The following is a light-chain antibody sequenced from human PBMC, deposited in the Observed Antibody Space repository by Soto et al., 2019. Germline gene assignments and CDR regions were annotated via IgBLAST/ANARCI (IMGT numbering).Light chain of an antibody. V-gene: IGKV1-27*01. J-gene: IGKJ3*01. CDR2: GAS. CDR3: LKYDSAPFT. CDR1: QGISNY. Sequence: DIQMTQSPSSLSASVGDRVIITCRASQGISNYLAWYQQKPGKVPNVLIYGASTLQSGVPSRFSGSGSGTDFSLTISSLQPEDLATYYCLKYDSAPFTFGPGTKVDIK.